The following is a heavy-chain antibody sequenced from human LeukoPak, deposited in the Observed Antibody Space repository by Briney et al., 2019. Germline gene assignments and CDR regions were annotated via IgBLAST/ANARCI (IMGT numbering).Heavy chain of an antibody. D-gene: IGHD2-2*01. Sequence: PGGSLRLSCAASGFTFSSHGMHWVRQAPGKGLEWVAVISYDGSNKFYADSVNGRFTISRDNSKNTLYLQMNSLRADDTATYYCARGFNYAFDYWGQGTLVTVSS. CDR2: ISYDGSNK. CDR1: GFTFSSHG. V-gene: IGHV3-30*03. J-gene: IGHJ4*02. CDR3: ARGFNYAFDY.